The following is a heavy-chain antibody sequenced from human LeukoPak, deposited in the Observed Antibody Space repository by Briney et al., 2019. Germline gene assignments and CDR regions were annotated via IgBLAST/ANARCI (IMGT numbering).Heavy chain of an antibody. V-gene: IGHV3-7*01. Sequence: PGGSLRLSCVAPGFSLRNYWMSWVRQAPGKGLEWVANIKQDESEKYYVDSVKGRFTISRDNAKNSLYLRMNSLRAEDTAVYYCARALDSSSSRYQAFEYWGQGTLVTVSS. CDR2: IKQDESEK. CDR1: GFSLRNYW. CDR3: ARALDSSSSRYQAFEY. J-gene: IGHJ4*02. D-gene: IGHD2-2*01.